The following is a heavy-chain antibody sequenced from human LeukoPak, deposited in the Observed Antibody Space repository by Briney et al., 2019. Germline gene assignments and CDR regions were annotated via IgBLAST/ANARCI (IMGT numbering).Heavy chain of an antibody. J-gene: IGHJ6*02. Sequence: PGGSLRLSCTASGLTLSNYWMIWVRQPPGKGLEWIGEINHSGSTNYNPSLKSRVTISVDTSKNQFSLKLSSVTAADTAVYYCARSRRLVRGPLNVWGQGTTVTVSS. CDR2: INHSGST. CDR1: GLTLSNYW. D-gene: IGHD3-16*01. V-gene: IGHV4-34*01. CDR3: ARSRRLVRGPLNV.